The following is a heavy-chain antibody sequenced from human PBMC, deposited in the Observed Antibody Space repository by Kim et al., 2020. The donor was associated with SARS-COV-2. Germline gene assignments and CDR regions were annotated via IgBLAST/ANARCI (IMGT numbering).Heavy chain of an antibody. CDR3: ARDKGWGQQLVTGTNDY. V-gene: IGHV3-30*01. J-gene: IGHJ4*02. D-gene: IGHD6-13*01. Sequence: VKGRFTISRDNSKNTLYLQMNSLRAEDTAVYYCARDKGWGQQLVTGTNDYWGQGTLVTVSS.